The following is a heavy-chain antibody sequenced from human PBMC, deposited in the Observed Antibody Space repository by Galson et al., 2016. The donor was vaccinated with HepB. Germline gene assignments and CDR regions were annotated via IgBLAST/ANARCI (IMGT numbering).Heavy chain of an antibody. Sequence: SLRLSCAASGFTFTSFAVHWVRQAPGRGPEWVASVSYDGNKKYYADYVRGRFAISRDNSNSTLYLHLNSLRAEDTALYYCVKDFGFGHGQWRAGAFDYWGQGALVTVSS. CDR1: GFTFTSFA. CDR2: VSYDGNKK. D-gene: IGHD5-18*01. J-gene: IGHJ4*02. CDR3: VKDFGFGHGQWRAGAFDY. V-gene: IGHV3-30*09.